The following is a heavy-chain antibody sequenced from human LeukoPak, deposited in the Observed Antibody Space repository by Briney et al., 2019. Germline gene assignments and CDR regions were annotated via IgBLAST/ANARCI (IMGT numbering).Heavy chain of an antibody. V-gene: IGHV1-69*13. J-gene: IGHJ4*02. D-gene: IGHD6-19*01. CDR3: ARDAGIAVSWGVWRHYGY. Sequence: GASVKVSCKASGGTFSSYAISWVRQAPGQGLEWMGGIIPIFGTANYAQKFQGRVTITADESTSTAYMELSSLRTEDTAVYYCARDAGIAVSWGVWRHYGYWGQGTLVTVSS. CDR1: GGTFSSYA. CDR2: IIPIFGTA.